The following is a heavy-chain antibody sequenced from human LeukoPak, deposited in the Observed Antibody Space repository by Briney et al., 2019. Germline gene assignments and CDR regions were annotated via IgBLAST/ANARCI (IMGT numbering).Heavy chain of an antibody. J-gene: IGHJ3*02. V-gene: IGHV4-59*11. Sequence: SETLSLTCTVSGGSSSHYWSWIRQPPGRGLECIGYIYYSGSTNYNPSLKSRVTISIDTSKNQFSLKLSSVTAADTAVYYCARDRVWSYGSGSSYDAFDIWGQGTMVTVSS. CDR3: ARDRVWSYGSGSSYDAFDI. CDR2: IYYSGST. CDR1: GGSSSHY. D-gene: IGHD3-10*01.